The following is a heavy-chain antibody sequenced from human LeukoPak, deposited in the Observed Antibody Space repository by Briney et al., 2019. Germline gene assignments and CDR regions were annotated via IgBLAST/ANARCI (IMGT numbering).Heavy chain of an antibody. Sequence: SGGSLRLSCAASGFTFSSYGMHWVRLAPGKGLEWVAFIRYDGSNKYYADSVKGRFTISRDNSKNTLYLQMNSLRAEDTAVYYCANWGREGATPHYYMDVWGKGTTVTVSS. J-gene: IGHJ6*03. CDR1: GFTFSSYG. D-gene: IGHD1-26*01. V-gene: IGHV3-30*02. CDR2: IRYDGSNK. CDR3: ANWGREGATPHYYMDV.